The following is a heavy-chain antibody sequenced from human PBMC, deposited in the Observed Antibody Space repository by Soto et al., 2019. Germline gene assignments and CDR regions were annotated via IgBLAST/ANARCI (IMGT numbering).Heavy chain of an antibody. CDR3: ASRDPGTSADY. V-gene: IGHV4-4*02. J-gene: IGHJ4*02. CDR2: IYRSGIN. D-gene: IGHD1-7*01. CDR1: GGSITSSXW. Sequence: LLVTCALSGGSITSSXWRSWVRQPPGQGLECILEIYRSGINNYNPSLKRRVTISLDKSENQFSLKVTSVTAADTAVYYCASRDPGTSADYWGQGTFVAVSS.